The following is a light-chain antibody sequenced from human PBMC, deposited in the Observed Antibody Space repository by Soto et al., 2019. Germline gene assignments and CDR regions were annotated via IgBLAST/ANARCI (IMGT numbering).Light chain of an antibody. J-gene: IGKJ4*01. CDR3: QHYTNWPLT. V-gene: IGKV3-15*01. Sequence: EIVLTQSPATLSVSPGERATLSCRASHIVSNNLAWYQQKPGQAPRLLIYDASTRATGIPARFSGSGSGTEFTLTISSLQSEEFAVYYCQHYTNWPLTFGGGTKVVIK. CDR2: DAS. CDR1: HIVSNN.